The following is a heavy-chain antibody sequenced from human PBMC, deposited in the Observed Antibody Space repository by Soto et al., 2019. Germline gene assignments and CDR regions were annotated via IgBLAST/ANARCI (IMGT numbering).Heavy chain of an antibody. CDR3: AKGGSWDLDY. D-gene: IGHD1-26*01. Sequence: EVQLVESGGGLVQPGGSLRLSCAASGFTFKNYWMSWLRQAPGKGLEWAANIKEDGSETDYVDSVKGRFTISRDNAKNSLYLQMNSLRAEDTAVYYCAKGGSWDLDYWGQGALVTVSS. V-gene: IGHV3-7*01. J-gene: IGHJ4*02. CDR2: IKEDGSET. CDR1: GFTFKNYW.